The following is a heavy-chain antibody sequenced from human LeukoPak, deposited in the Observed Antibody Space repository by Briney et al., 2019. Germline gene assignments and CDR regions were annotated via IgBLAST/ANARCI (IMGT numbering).Heavy chain of an antibody. CDR3: ARDSYGDANFDS. V-gene: IGHV3-53*01. J-gene: IGHJ4*02. CDR2: IYADGNT. Sequence: GGSLRLSCAVSGFTFDDYGMSWVRQAPGRGLEWVSFIYADGNTYYADSVKGRFTISRDISKNAVYLQMNSPRAEDTAVYYCARDSYGDANFDSWGQGTLVTVSS. CDR1: GFTFDDYG. D-gene: IGHD4-17*01.